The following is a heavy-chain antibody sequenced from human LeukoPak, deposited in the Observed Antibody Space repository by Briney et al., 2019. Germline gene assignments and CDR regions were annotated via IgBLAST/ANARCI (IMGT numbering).Heavy chain of an antibody. J-gene: IGHJ6*02. CDR1: GGSFSGYY. Sequence: SETLSLTCAVYGGSFSGYYWSWIRQPPGKGLEWIGEINHSGSTNYNPSLKSRVTISVDTSKNQFSLKLSSVTAADTAVYYCARLYGRSYYYYGMDVWGQGTTVTVSS. CDR3: ARLYGRSYYYYGMDV. CDR2: INHSGST. D-gene: IGHD2-2*02. V-gene: IGHV4-34*01.